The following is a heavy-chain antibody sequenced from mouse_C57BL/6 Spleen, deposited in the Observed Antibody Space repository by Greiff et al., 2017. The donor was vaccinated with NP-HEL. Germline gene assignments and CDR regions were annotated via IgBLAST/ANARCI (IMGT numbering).Heavy chain of an antibody. D-gene: IGHD2-3*01. CDR1: GFTFSSYA. J-gene: IGHJ4*01. V-gene: IGHV5-4*01. CDR2: ISDGGSYT. CDR3: ARGGYYSYYAMDY. Sequence: EVQRVESGGGLVKPGGSLKLSCAASGFTFSSYAMSWVRQTPEKRLEWVATISDGGSYTYYPDNVKGRFTISRDNAKNNLYLQMSHLKSEDTAVYYCARGGYYSYYAMDYWGQGTSVTVSS.